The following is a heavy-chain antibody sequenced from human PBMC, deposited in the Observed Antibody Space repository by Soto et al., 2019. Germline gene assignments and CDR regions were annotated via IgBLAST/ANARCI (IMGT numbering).Heavy chain of an antibody. CDR1: GFTFSSYA. J-gene: IGHJ4*02. D-gene: IGHD2-15*01. CDR3: AKDKYCSGGSCYYFDY. V-gene: IGHV3-23*01. CDR2: ISGSGGST. Sequence: GGSLKLSCAASGFTFSSYAMSWVRQAPGKGLEWVSAISGSGGSTYYADSVKGRFTISRDNSKNTLYLQMNSLRAEDTAVYYCAKDKYCSGGSCYYFDYWAQGTLVTVSS.